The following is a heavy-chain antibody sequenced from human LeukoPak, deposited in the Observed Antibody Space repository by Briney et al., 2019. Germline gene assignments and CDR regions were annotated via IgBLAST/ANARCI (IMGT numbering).Heavy chain of an antibody. V-gene: IGHV1-69*01. J-gene: IGHJ6*03. CDR3: ASVEVIVGATLYYYYYMDV. CDR2: IIPIFGTA. D-gene: IGHD1-26*01. Sequence: SVKVSCKASGGTFSSYAISWVRQAPGEGLEWMGGIIPIFGTANYAQKFQGRVTITADESTSTAYMELSSLRSEDTAVYYCASVEVIVGATLYYYYYMDVWGKGTTVTVSS. CDR1: GGTFSSYA.